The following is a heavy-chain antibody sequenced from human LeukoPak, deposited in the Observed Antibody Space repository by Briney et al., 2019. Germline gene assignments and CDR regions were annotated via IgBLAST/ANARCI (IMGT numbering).Heavy chain of an antibody. Sequence: SVKVSCKASGGTFSSYAISWVRQAPGQGLEGMGGIIPIFGTANYAQKFQGRVTITTDESTSTAYMELSSLRSEDTAVYYCARGFIAAAGTGYYYYYMDVWGKGTTVTVSS. CDR1: GGTFSSYA. CDR2: IIPIFGTA. J-gene: IGHJ6*03. CDR3: ARGFIAAAGTGYYYYYMDV. D-gene: IGHD6-13*01. V-gene: IGHV1-69*05.